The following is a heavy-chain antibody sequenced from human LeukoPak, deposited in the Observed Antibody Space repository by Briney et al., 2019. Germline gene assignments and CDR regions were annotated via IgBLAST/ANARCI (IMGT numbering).Heavy chain of an antibody. J-gene: IGHJ4*02. CDR1: GFPFSDFS. CDR2: TNSGGSST. D-gene: IGHD2-8*01. V-gene: IGHV3-23*01. CDR3: AKQSYARSLGE. Sequence: GGSLRLSCATSGFPFSDFSMTWVRQARGKGLEWISTTNSGGSSTDYAESVKGRFTISRDNSKNTLYLQMSSLRVEDTAMYYCAKQSYARSLGEGGPGTLVTVSS.